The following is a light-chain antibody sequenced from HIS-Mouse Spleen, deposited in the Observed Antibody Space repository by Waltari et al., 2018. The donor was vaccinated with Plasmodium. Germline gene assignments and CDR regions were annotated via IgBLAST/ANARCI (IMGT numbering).Light chain of an antibody. CDR1: RLRRYY. Sequence: SSELTQYPAVSVALGQTVRITCQGDRLRRYYASWYQQKPGQAPVLVIYGKNNRPSGIPDRFSGSSSGNTASLTITGAQAEDEADYYCNSRDSSGNHQVFGGGTKLTVL. V-gene: IGLV3-19*01. CDR2: GKN. CDR3: NSRDSSGNHQV. J-gene: IGLJ3*02.